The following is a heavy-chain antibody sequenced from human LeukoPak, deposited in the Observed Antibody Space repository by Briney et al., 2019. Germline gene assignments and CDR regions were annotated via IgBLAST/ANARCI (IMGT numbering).Heavy chain of an antibody. Sequence: ASVKVSCKVSGYTLTELSMHWVRQAPGKGLEWMGGFDPEDGETIYAQKFQGRVTMTEDTSTDTAYMELSSLRSEDTAVYYCATAGPYLYGMDVWGQGTTVTVSS. J-gene: IGHJ6*02. CDR1: GYTLTELS. CDR3: ATAGPYLYGMDV. V-gene: IGHV1-24*01. CDR2: FDPEDGET.